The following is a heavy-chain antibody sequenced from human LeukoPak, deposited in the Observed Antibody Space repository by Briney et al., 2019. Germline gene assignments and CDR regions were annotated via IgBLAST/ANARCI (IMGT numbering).Heavy chain of an antibody. V-gene: IGHV3-53*01. CDR1: GFSFSIYA. J-gene: IGHJ6*02. D-gene: IGHD6-13*01. CDR2: IYSGGST. CDR3: ARSSSWPYYYGMDV. Sequence: GGSLRLSCAASGFSFSIYAMNWVRQAPGKGLEWVSVIYSGGSTYYADSVKGRFTISRDNSKNTLYLQMNSLRAEDTAVYYCARSSSWPYYYGMDVWGQGTTVTVSS.